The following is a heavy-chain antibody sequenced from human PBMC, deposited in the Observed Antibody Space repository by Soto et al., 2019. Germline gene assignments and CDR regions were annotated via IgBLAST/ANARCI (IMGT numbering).Heavy chain of an antibody. Sequence: GGSMRLSCSASGFIFSTYTMLWVRQAPGKGLEYVSAINTGAATSYVDSVRGRFTISRDNSKNTLYLQMSSLRPEDTAVYYCVKGYRSGWYEIYWGQGTLVTVSS. D-gene: IGHD6-19*01. V-gene: IGHV3-64D*06. CDR1: GFIFSTYT. CDR2: INTGAAT. CDR3: VKGYRSGWYEIY. J-gene: IGHJ4*02.